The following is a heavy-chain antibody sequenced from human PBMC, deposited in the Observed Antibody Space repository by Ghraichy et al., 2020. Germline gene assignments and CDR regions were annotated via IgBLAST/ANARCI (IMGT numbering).Heavy chain of an antibody. V-gene: IGHV3-7*03. CDR1: GFTFSSYW. CDR2: IKQDGSEK. D-gene: IGHD3-3*01. Sequence: GESLNISCAASGFTFSSYWMSWVRQAPGKGLEWVANIKQDGSEKYYVDSVKGRFTISRDNAKNSLYLQMNSLRAEDTAVYYCAWWGNYDFWSGYQTYYFDYWGQGTLVTVSS. J-gene: IGHJ4*02. CDR3: AWWGNYDFWSGYQTYYFDY.